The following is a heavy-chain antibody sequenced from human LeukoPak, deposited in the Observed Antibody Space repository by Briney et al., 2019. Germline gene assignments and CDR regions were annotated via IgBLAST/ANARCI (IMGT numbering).Heavy chain of an antibody. V-gene: IGHV3-30*18. Sequence: HPGGSLRLSCAASGFTFSSYGMYWVRQAPGKGLEWVAVISCDGSNKYYADSVKGRFTISRDNSKNTLYLQMNSLRAEDTAVYYCAKGYGDFYWGQGTLVTVSS. D-gene: IGHD4-17*01. CDR2: ISCDGSNK. J-gene: IGHJ4*02. CDR3: AKGYGDFY. CDR1: GFTFSSYG.